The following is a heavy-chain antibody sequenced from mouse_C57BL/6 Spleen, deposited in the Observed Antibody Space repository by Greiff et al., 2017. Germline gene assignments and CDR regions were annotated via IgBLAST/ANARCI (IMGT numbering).Heavy chain of an antibody. D-gene: IGHD2-3*01. CDR2: ISDGGSYT. CDR3: AREEVYDGYYFDY. CDR1: GFTFSSYA. Sequence: EVKVVESGGGLVKPGGSLKLSCAASGFTFSSYAMSWVRQTPEKRLEWVATISDGGSYTYYPDNVKGRFTISRDNAKNNLYLQISHLKSEDTAMYYCAREEVYDGYYFDYWGQGTTLTVSS. J-gene: IGHJ2*01. V-gene: IGHV5-4*01.